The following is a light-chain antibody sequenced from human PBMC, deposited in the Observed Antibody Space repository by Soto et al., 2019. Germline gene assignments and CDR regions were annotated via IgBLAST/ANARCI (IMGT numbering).Light chain of an antibody. J-gene: IGKJ4*01. CDR2: EAS. CDR1: QDMTDY. Sequence: DIQMTQSPSSQSASFGGRVTIXXQASQDMTDYLNWDQQKPGGAPQVXSHEASNLETGGPSRVSGSGFVTDFTFTSTSLQPEAIGTYSCQQYDKPPRTFGGGTKVDI. CDR3: QQYDKPPRT. V-gene: IGKV1-33*01.